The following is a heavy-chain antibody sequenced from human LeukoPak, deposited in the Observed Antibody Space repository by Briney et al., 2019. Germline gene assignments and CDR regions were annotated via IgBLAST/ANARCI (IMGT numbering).Heavy chain of an antibody. J-gene: IGHJ4*02. D-gene: IGHD2-15*01. CDR1: GFTFSSYW. Sequence: GGSLRLSCAASGFTFSSYWMSWVRQAPGKGLEWVANIKQDGSEKYYVGSVKGRFTISRDNAKNSLYLQMNSLRAEDTAVYYCARQGYCSGGSCYRSRNYFDYWGQGTLVTVSS. CDR2: IKQDGSEK. CDR3: ARQGYCSGGSCYRSRNYFDY. V-gene: IGHV3-7*01.